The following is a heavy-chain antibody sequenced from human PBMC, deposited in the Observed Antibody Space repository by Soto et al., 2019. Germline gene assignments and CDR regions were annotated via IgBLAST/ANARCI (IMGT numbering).Heavy chain of an antibody. CDR2: IIPILGTA. Sequence: ASVKVSCKASGGTFSSYTISWVRQAPGQGLEWMGRIIPILGTANYAQKFQGRVTITADKSTSTAYMELSSLRSEDTAVYYCARRSGTTGTTRYFDYWGQGTLVTVSS. J-gene: IGHJ4*02. V-gene: IGHV1-69*08. CDR3: ARRSGTTGTTRYFDY. CDR1: GGTFSSYT. D-gene: IGHD1-1*01.